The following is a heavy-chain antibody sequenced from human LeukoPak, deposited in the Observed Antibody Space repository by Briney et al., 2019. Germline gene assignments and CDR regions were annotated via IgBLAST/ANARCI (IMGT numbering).Heavy chain of an antibody. CDR3: ARDYNFDY. Sequence: GRSLRLSCAASGFXFSSYEITWVRQAPGKGLEWISYISSSGSAIYSADSVKGRFTISRDNAKNSLYLQMNSLRAEDTAVYYCARDYNFDYWGQGTLVTVSS. CDR2: ISSSGSAI. CDR1: GFXFSSYE. V-gene: IGHV3-48*03. J-gene: IGHJ4*02.